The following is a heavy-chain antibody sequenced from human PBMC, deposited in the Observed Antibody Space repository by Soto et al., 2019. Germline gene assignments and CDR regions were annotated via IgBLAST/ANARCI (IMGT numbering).Heavy chain of an antibody. V-gene: IGHV3-48*03. Sequence: GESLKISCAASGFTFSSYEMNWVRQAPGKGLEWVSYISSSGSTIYYADSVKGRFTISRDNAKNSLYLQMNSLRAEDTAVYYCARDYGSGSYYYYYYGMDVWGQGTTVTVSS. CDR3: ARDYGSGSYYYYYYGMDV. CDR2: ISSSGSTI. CDR1: GFTFSSYE. D-gene: IGHD3-10*01. J-gene: IGHJ6*02.